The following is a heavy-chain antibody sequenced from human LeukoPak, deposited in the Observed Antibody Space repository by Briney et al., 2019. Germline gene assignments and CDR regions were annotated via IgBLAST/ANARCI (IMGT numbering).Heavy chain of an antibody. CDR1: GFTFSSYE. V-gene: IGHV3-48*03. CDR3: ARGFTGWVTSPLDY. Sequence: GGSLRLSCAASGFTFSSYEMNWLRQAPGKGLEWVSYMSSSGSTIHYADSVKGRFTISRDNAKNSLYLQMNSLRAEDTAIYYCARGFTGWVTSPLDYWGQGTLVTVSS. J-gene: IGHJ4*02. CDR2: MSSSGSTI. D-gene: IGHD2-2*01.